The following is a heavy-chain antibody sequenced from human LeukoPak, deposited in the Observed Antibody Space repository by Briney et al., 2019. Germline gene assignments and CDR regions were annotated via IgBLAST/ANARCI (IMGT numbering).Heavy chain of an antibody. J-gene: IGHJ6*03. V-gene: IGHV1-18*01. Sequence: ASVKVSCKASGYTFTSYGMSWARQAPGQGLEWMGWISGYNGNTNYAQKLQGRVRMTTDTSTSTVYMELRSLRSDDTAVYYCAREGLWFGDPEDYMDVWGKGTTVTVSS. CDR2: ISGYNGNT. CDR1: GYTFTSYG. D-gene: IGHD3-10*01. CDR3: AREGLWFGDPEDYMDV.